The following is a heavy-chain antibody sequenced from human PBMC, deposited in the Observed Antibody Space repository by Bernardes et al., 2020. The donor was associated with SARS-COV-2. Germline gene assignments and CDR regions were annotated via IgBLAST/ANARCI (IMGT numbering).Heavy chain of an antibody. D-gene: IGHD2-2*02. CDR3: ARMDIVVVPAAIHYYYGMDV. CDR2: ISAYNGNT. Sequence: AAGKVSCKASGYTFTSYGISWVRQAPGQGLEWMGWISAYNGNTTYAQKLQGRVTMTTDTSTSTAYMELRSLRSDDTAVYYCARMDIVVVPAAIHYYYGMDVWGQGTTVTVSS. J-gene: IGHJ6*02. V-gene: IGHV1-18*01. CDR1: GYTFTSYG.